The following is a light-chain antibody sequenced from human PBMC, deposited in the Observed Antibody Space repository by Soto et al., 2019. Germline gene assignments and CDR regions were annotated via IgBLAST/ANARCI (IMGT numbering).Light chain of an antibody. CDR3: QQYDNLPLT. V-gene: IGKV1-33*01. CDR2: DAS. J-gene: IGKJ4*01. CDR1: QDISNY. Sequence: DIQMTQSPSSLSASVGDRVTITCQASQDISNYLNWYQQKPGKAPKLLIYDASNLETGVPSRFSGGGSGTDFTFTISSLQPEDIATYYCQQYDNLPLTFGRGTKVDIK.